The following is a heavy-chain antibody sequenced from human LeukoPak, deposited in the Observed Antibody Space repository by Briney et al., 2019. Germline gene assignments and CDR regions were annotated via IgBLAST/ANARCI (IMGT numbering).Heavy chain of an antibody. CDR2: ILSVGNT. CDR3: ARQRSDSYWYVHL. V-gene: IGHV3-53*01. Sequence: GGSVRLSCPASGFTVTSYYMSWVRQAPGKGLEWVSHILSVGNTSQAAPVRGRSTSSRDNPTNTLYLQMNSLRGEDTAVYFCARQRSDSYWYVHLWGRGTLVTVSS. D-gene: IGHD2-21*02. CDR1: GFTVTSYY. J-gene: IGHJ2*01.